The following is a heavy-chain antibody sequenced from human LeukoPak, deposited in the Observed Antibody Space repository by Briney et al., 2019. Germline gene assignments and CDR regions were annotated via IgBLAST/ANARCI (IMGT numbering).Heavy chain of an antibody. Sequence: SETLSLTCTVSGGSMSSYYWSWIRQPPGKGLEWIGYIYYSGSTKYNPSLKSRVTISVDTSKNQFSLKLSSVTAADTAVYYCARGARAGYNLEPFDYWGQGTLATVSS. CDR2: IYYSGST. CDR1: GGSMSSYY. D-gene: IGHD5-24*01. CDR3: ARGARAGYNLEPFDY. J-gene: IGHJ4*02. V-gene: IGHV4-59*08.